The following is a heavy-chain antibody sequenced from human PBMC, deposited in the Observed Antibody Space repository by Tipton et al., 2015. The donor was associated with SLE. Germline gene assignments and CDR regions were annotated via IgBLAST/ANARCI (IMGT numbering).Heavy chain of an antibody. CDR1: GGSLSGHW. Sequence: TLSLTCAVSGGSLSGHWWSWIRQTPVRGLEWIVEINDEGKTNYNPSLRSRVTISVDKFKNQVSLDLNSVTAADTAVYYCARTYSSGLSFQWGQGTTVTVSS. V-gene: IGHV4-34*01. CDR3: ARTYSSGLSFQ. CDR2: INDEGKT. J-gene: IGHJ3*01. D-gene: IGHD3-22*01.